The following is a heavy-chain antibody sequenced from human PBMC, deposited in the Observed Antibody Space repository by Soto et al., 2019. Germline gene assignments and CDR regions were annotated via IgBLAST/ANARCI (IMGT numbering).Heavy chain of an antibody. CDR2: ISGSGGST. CDR3: AKPYPRYFDWTHAFDI. D-gene: IGHD3-9*01. Sequence: GGSLRLFCAASGFTFSSYAMSWVRQAPGKGLEWVSAISGSGGSTYYADSVKGRFTISRDNSKNTLYLQMNSLRAEDTAVYYCAKPYPRYFDWTHAFDIWGQGTMVTVSS. J-gene: IGHJ3*02. CDR1: GFTFSSYA. V-gene: IGHV3-23*01.